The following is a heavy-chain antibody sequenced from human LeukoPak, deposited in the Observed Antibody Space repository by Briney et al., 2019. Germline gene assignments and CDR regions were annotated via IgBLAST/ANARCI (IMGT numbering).Heavy chain of an antibody. V-gene: IGHV3-23*01. Sequence: GGSLRLSCVVSGITLSNYGMSWVRQAPGKGLEWVAGISGSGGGTQYADSVKGRFTISRDNAKNVLYLQMNSLRAEDTAMYYCAREYHMSTWGQGTLVTVSS. CDR1: GITLSNYG. CDR2: ISGSGGGT. J-gene: IGHJ5*02. CDR3: AREYHMST. D-gene: IGHD2-2*01.